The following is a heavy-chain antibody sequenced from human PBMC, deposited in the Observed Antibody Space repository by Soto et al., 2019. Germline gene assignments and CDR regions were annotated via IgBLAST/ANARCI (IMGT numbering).Heavy chain of an antibody. CDR2: IYYSGRT. Sequence: SETLSLTCTISGGSISSGGYYWSWIRQHPGKGLEWIGYIYYSGRTYYNPSLKSRVTISVDTSKNQFSLKLSSVTAADTAVYYCAREEVGTPSWFDPWGQGTLVTVSS. V-gene: IGHV4-31*03. CDR3: AREEVGTPSWFDP. D-gene: IGHD1-1*01. CDR1: GGSISSGGYY. J-gene: IGHJ5*02.